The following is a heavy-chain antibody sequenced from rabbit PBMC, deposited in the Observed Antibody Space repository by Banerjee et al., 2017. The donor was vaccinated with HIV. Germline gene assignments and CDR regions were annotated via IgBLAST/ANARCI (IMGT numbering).Heavy chain of an antibody. D-gene: IGHD1-1*01. CDR2: IYAGSSGST. J-gene: IGHJ4*01. Sequence: QSLEESGGDLVKPGASLTLTCTASGFSFSSRYYMCWVRQAPGKGLEWIACIYAGSSGSTYYGSWAKGRFTISKTSSTTVTLQLNSLSAADTATYFCASSDNYSLNLWGQGTLVTVS. V-gene: IGHV1S40*01. CDR3: ASSDNYSLNL. CDR1: GFSFSSRYY.